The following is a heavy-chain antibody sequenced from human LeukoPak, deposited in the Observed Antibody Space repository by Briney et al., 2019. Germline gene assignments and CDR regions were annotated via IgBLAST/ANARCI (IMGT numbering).Heavy chain of an antibody. CDR3: AKDRITMIVVVITTNRGFDY. CDR1: GGSFSGYY. D-gene: IGHD3-22*01. V-gene: IGHV3-23*01. J-gene: IGHJ4*02. Sequence: ETLSLTCAVYGGSFSGYYWSWVRQAPGKGLEWVSAISGSGGSTYYADSVKGRFTISRDNSKNTLYLQMNSLRAEDTAVYYCAKDRITMIVVVITTNRGFDYWDQGTLVTVSS. CDR2: ISGSGGST.